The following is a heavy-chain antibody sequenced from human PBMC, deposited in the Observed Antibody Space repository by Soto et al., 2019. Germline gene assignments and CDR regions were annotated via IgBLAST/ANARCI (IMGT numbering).Heavy chain of an antibody. V-gene: IGHV3-74*01. CDR1: GFTFSSYW. Sequence: EVPLVESGGGLVQPGGSLRLSCAASGFTFSSYWMHWVRQAPGKGLVWVSRINSDGSSTSYADSVKGRFTISRDNAKNTLYLQMNSLRAEDTAVYYCASLYDSSGYYYPASPHWYFDLWGRGTLVTVSS. J-gene: IGHJ2*01. D-gene: IGHD3-22*01. CDR2: INSDGSST. CDR3: ASLYDSSGYYYPASPHWYFDL.